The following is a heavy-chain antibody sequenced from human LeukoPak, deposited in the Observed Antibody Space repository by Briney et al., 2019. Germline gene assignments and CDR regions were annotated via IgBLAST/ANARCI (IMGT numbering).Heavy chain of an antibody. V-gene: IGHV4-38-2*02. CDR2: IYHSGST. Sequence: SETLSLTCTVSGYSISSGYYWGWIRQPPGKGLEWIGSIYHSGSTYYNPSLKSRVTISVDTSKNQFSLKLSSVTAADTAVYYCARRHIVVVKGAFDIWGQGTMVTVSS. J-gene: IGHJ3*02. D-gene: IGHD2-21*01. CDR3: ARRHIVVVKGAFDI. CDR1: GYSISSGYY.